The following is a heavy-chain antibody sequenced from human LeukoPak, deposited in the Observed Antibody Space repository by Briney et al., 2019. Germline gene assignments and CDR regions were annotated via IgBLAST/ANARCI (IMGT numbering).Heavy chain of an antibody. CDR1: GYTFTSYA. CDR2: INTNTGNP. CDR3: ARELPPGKEPTVPRDDAFDI. D-gene: IGHD4-17*01. J-gene: IGHJ3*02. Sequence: GASVKVSCKASGYTFTSYAMNWVRQAPGQGLEWMGWINTNTGNPTYAQGFTGRFVFSLDTSVSTAYLQISSLKAEDTAVYYCARELPPGKEPTVPRDDAFDIWGQGTMVTVSS. V-gene: IGHV7-4-1*02.